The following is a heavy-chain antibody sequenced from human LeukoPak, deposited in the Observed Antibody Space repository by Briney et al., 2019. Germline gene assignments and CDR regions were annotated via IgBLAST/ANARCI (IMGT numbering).Heavy chain of an antibody. V-gene: IGHV3-23*01. CDR2: ISGSGGST. CDR3: ARYTWIVVANFDY. CDR1: GFTFSTYA. Sequence: GGSLRLSCAASGFTFSTYAMSCVRQAPGKGLEWVSGISGSGGSTYYADSVKGRFTISRDNSKNTLYLQMNSLRAEDTAVYYCARYTWIVVANFDYWGQGTLVTVSS. D-gene: IGHD3-22*01. J-gene: IGHJ4*02.